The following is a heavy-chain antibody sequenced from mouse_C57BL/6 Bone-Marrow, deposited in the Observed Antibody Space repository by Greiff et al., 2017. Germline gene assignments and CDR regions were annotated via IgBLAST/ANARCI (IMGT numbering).Heavy chain of an antibody. Sequence: EVKLMESGGGLVQPGGSMKLSCVASGFTFSNYWMNWVRQSPEKGLEWVAQIRLKSDNYATHYAESVKGRFTISRDDSKSSVYLQMNNLRAEDTGIYYCTGGVLTMDYWGQGTSGTVSS. CDR2: IRLKSDNYAT. D-gene: IGHD1-1*01. J-gene: IGHJ4*01. CDR3: TGGVLTMDY. V-gene: IGHV6-3*01. CDR1: GFTFSNYW.